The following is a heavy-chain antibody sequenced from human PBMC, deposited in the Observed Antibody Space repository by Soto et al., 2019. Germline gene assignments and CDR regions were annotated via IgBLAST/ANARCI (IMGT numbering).Heavy chain of an antibody. CDR2: ISSSGSTI. D-gene: IGHD3-16*01. V-gene: IGHV3-11*01. Sequence: GGSLRLSCAASGFTFSDYYMSWIRQAPGKGLEWVSYISSSGSTIYYADSVKGRFTISRDNAKNSLYLQMNSLRAEDTAVYYCARDMRPGPSYFDYWGQGTLVTVAS. CDR1: GFTFSDYY. CDR3: ARDMRPGPSYFDY. J-gene: IGHJ4*02.